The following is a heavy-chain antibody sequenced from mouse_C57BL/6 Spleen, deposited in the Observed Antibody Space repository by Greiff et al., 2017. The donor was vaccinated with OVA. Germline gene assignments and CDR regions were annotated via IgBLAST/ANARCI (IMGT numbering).Heavy chain of an antibody. CDR3: ARDGYDVAMDY. CDR2: IYPGSGST. CDR1: GYTFTSYW. J-gene: IGHJ4*01. V-gene: IGHV1-55*01. Sequence: QVQLQQPGAELVKPGASVKMSCKASGYTFTSYWITWVKQRPGQGLEWIGDIYPGSGSTNYNEKFKSKATLTVDTSSSPAYMQLSSLTSEDSAVYYCARDGYDVAMDYWGQGTSVTVSS. D-gene: IGHD2-2*01.